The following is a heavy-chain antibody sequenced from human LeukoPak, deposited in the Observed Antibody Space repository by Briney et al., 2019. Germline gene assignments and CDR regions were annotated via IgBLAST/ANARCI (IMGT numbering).Heavy chain of an antibody. J-gene: IGHJ3*02. Sequence: SVKVSCKASGGTFSSYAISWVRQAPGQGLEWMGGIIPIFGTANYAQKFQGRVTITADESTSTAYMELSSLGSEDTAVYYCATPRAEYQLLYVNAFDIWGQGTMVTVSS. D-gene: IGHD2-2*02. CDR2: IIPIFGTA. V-gene: IGHV1-69*13. CDR3: ATPRAEYQLLYVNAFDI. CDR1: GGTFSSYA.